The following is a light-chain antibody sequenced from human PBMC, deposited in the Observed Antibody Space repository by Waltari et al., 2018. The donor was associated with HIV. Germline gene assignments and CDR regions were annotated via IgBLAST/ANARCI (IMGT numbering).Light chain of an antibody. J-gene: IGKJ2*01. V-gene: IGKV2-40*01. CDR3: MRRIDFPYT. CDR2: TLS. Sequence: DIVMTQTPLYLAVTVGKSGCISCGAGRNLFDSDGGNIFLDWYLQKLGQPPRILIYTLSFRSPGVPESFSGSGAGTEFTLIIISVQVYDFGSYFCMRRIDFPYTLGQGTSLEI. CDR1: RNLFDSDGGNIF.